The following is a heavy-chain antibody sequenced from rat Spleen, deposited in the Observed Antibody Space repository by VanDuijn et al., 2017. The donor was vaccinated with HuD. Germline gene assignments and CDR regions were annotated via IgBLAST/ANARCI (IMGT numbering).Heavy chain of an antibody. D-gene: IGHD1-6*01. J-gene: IGHJ3*01. V-gene: IGHV5S10*01. Sequence: EVQLVESGGGFVQPGRSLKLSCAASGFTFSNYDMAWVRQAPKKGLEWVATIIYDGTRAFYRDSVQGRFTISRDNAKSTLYLQMDSLTSEDTATYYCAAGPRILRLDWFAYWGQGTLVTVSS. CDR2: IIYDGTRA. CDR3: AAGPRILRLDWFAY. CDR1: GFTFSNYD.